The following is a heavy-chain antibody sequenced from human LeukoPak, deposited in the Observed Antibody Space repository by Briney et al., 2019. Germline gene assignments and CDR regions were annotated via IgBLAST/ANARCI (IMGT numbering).Heavy chain of an antibody. J-gene: IGHJ6*02. CDR3: AAPRLPQGDYYYYYGMDV. CDR2: INPNSGGT. D-gene: IGHD3-16*01. CDR1: GYTFTGYY. V-gene: IGHV1-2*02. Sequence: ASVKVSCKASGYTFTGYYMHWVRQAPGQGLEWMGWINPNSGGTNYAQKFQGRVTMTRDTSISTAYMELSRLRSDDTAVYYCAAPRLPQGDYYYYYGMDVWGQGTTVTVSS.